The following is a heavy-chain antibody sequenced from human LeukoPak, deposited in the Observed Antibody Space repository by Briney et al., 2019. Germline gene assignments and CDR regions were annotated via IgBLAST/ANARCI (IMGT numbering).Heavy chain of an antibody. J-gene: IGHJ5*02. CDR3: APLDTAKQPLANH. V-gene: IGHV3-30-3*01. Sequence: PGRSLRLSCAASGFTFSSYAMHWVRQAPGKGLGWVAVMSYGGTYKYYADSVKGRFTISRDNSKNTVYLQMNTLRVEDTAMYYCAPLDTAKQPLANHWGQGTLVTVSS. D-gene: IGHD5-18*01. CDR1: GFTFSSYA. CDR2: MSYGGTYK.